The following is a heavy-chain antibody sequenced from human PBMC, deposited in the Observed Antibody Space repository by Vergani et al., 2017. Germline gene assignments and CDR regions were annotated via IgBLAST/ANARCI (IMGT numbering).Heavy chain of an antibody. CDR1: GYTFNGYY. J-gene: IGHJ4*02. CDR3: ARGWSGYSTSWYFDF. Sequence: QVQLVQSGTEVKKPGASVKVSCKASGYTFNGYYIHWVRQAPGQGLEYMGWIDPNSDGTNYAQKFQGRVTMTRDTSISTAYMELSRLRSDDTAVYYCARGWSGYSTSWYFDFWGRGALVAVSS. V-gene: IGHV1-2*02. CDR2: IDPNSDGT. D-gene: IGHD6-13*01.